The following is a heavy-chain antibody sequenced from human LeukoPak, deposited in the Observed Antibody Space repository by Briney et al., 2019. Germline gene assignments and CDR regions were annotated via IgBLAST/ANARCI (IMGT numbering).Heavy chain of an antibody. CDR2: VHPNSGKT. CDR3: ARGHYGGNRYFDI. CDR1: GYTFRSYE. V-gene: IGHV1-8*01. D-gene: IGHD4-23*01. Sequence: ASVKVSCKASGYTFRSYEINWVRQAPGQGLEWVGWVHPNSGKTGYAQKFQGRVTMTRDTSTETAFMELSSLKFDDTAIFYCARGHYGGNRYFDIWGQGTLVTVSS. J-gene: IGHJ4*02.